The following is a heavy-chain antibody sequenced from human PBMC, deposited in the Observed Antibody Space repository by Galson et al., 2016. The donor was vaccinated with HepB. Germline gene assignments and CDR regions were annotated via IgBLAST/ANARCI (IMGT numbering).Heavy chain of an antibody. CDR1: GGSVSNPYCF. CDR2: IYYSGDT. CDR3: ARSSASRNGYFDY. D-gene: IGHD2-8*01. V-gene: IGHV4-39*01. Sequence: SETLSLTCTVSGGSVSNPYCFWGWVRQPPGKGLEWIGLIYYSGDTHYSPSLGSRATMSVDTSKNQFSLKLTSVTVADTSLYFCARSSASRNGYFDYWGRGALVTVSS. J-gene: IGHJ4*01.